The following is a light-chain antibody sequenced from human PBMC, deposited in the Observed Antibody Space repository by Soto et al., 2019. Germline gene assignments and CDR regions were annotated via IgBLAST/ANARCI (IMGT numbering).Light chain of an antibody. CDR3: SSYAGTNAEV. V-gene: IGLV2-8*01. Sequence: QSALTQPPSASGSHGQSVTISCTGTSSDVGGYNYVSWYQQHPGKAPKLMISEVSKRPSGVPDRFSGSKSGNTASLTVSGLQAEDEADYYCSSYAGTNAEVFGGGTKLTVL. J-gene: IGLJ2*01. CDR2: EVS. CDR1: SSDVGGYNY.